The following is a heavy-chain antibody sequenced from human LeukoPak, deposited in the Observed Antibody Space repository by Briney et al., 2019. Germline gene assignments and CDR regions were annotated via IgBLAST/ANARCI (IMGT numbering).Heavy chain of an antibody. D-gene: IGHD6-13*01. CDR3: ARVPGQQLVIDP. CDR2: IYSGGST. CDR1: GFTVSSNY. J-gene: IGHJ5*02. Sequence: GGSLRLSCAASGFTVSSNYMSWVRQAPGKGLEWVSVIYSGGSTYYADSVKGRFTISRDNSKNTLYLQMNSLRAEDTAVYYCARVPGQQLVIDPWDQGTLVTVSS. V-gene: IGHV3-66*01.